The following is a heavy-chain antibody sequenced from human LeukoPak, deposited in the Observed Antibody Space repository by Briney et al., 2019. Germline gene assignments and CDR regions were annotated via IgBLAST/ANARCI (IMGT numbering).Heavy chain of an antibody. CDR2: ISSSTSHI. V-gene: IGHV3-21*01. J-gene: IGHJ4*02. CDR1: GFSFSSYN. D-gene: IGHD6-13*01. CDR3: ARWPIAAAPPVYYFDY. Sequence: GGSLRLSCAASGFSFSSYNMNWVRQAPWKGLEWVSSISSSTSHIYYADSVTGRFTISRDNAKNSLYLQMDSLRAEDTAVYYCARWPIAAAPPVYYFDYWGQGTLVTVSS.